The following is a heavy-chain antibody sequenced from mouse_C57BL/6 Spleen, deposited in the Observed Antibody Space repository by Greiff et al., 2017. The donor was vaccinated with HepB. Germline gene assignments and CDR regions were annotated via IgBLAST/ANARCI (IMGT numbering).Heavy chain of an antibody. J-gene: IGHJ1*03. CDR3: TRGDYCLTRYFDV. D-gene: IGHD1-2*01. V-gene: IGHV5-9-1*02. CDR2: ISSGGDYI. CDR1: GFTFSSYA. Sequence: DVQLQESGEGLVKPGGSLKLSCAASGFTFSSYAMSWVRQTPEKRLEWVAYISSGGDYIYYADTVKGRFTISRDNARNTLYLQMSSLKSEDTAMYYCTRGDYCLTRYFDVWGTGTTVTVSS.